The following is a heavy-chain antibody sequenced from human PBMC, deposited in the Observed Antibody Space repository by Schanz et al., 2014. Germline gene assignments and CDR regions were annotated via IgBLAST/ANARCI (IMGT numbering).Heavy chain of an antibody. Sequence: ADLVESGGGVVQPGTSLILSCSVSGFSLNTYGIHWFRRPAGKGLEWVAVIWNNGVTKYYADSVRGRFTISRDRFQNTLYLRMSSLRAEDTAVYYCARPRFDYGEVDYWGQGTLVTVSS. D-gene: IGHD4-17*01. CDR3: ARPRFDYGEVDY. CDR1: GFSLNTYG. V-gene: IGHV3-33*01. J-gene: IGHJ4*02. CDR2: IWNNGVTK.